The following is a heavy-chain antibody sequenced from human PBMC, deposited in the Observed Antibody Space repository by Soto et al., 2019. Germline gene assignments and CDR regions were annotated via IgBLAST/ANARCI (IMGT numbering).Heavy chain of an antibody. CDR2: ISSTSSYI. CDR1: GFTFSDYY. J-gene: IGHJ4*02. Sequence: VQLVESGGGLVKPGGSLRLACAASGFTFSDYYMSWIRQAPGKGLEWISYISSTSSYISYADSVKGRFTISRDNAKKSLYLQMNSLRAEDTAIYYCARGGRDGYKYDYWGQGTLVTVSS. D-gene: IGHD5-12*01. CDR3: ARGGRDGYKYDY. V-gene: IGHV3-11*06.